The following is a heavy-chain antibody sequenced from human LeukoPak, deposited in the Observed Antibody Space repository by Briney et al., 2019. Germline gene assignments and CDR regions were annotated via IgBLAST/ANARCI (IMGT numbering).Heavy chain of an antibody. D-gene: IGHD3-10*01. Sequence: SETLSLTCAVYGGSFSGYYWSWIRQPPGKGLEWIGEINHSGSTNYNPSLKSRVTISVDTSKNQFSLKLSSVTAADTAVYYCARHRFGELFYQGYYYYMDVWGKGTTVTISS. CDR2: INHSGST. CDR1: GGSFSGYY. J-gene: IGHJ6*03. V-gene: IGHV4-34*01. CDR3: ARHRFGELFYQGYYYYMDV.